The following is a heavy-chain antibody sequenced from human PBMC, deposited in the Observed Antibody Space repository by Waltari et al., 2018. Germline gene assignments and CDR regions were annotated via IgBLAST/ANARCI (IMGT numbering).Heavy chain of an antibody. D-gene: IGHD3-3*01. CDR3: TRGGNYDFWSHSPFVDP. CDR2: VRHPGNT. J-gene: IGHJ5*02. Sequence: QVQLQQWGAGLLKSSETLSLTCPASGASFTSYYWGWVRHVPGKGLEWIGQVRHPGNTNYNPSLQSRVAISIDTSSKQFSLKVFSVTAADTGLYFCTRGGNYDFWSHSPFVDPWGQGTQVTVSS. V-gene: IGHV4-34*01. CDR1: GASFTSYY.